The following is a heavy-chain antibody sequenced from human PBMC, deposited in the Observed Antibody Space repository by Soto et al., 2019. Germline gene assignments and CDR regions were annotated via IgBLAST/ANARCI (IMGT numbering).Heavy chain of an antibody. CDR3: ARDRGYDAHDYYYHAMDV. D-gene: IGHD2-15*01. Sequence: EVQLVESGGGLVKPGGSLRLSCVASGFTFRTYTINWVRQAPGKGLELVSGIRGFSPYTFYAESVKGRFTISRDNAKNSLYLQMNSLGVEDTAVYYCARDRGYDAHDYYYHAMDVWGQGTTVTVSS. J-gene: IGHJ6*02. CDR2: IRGFSPYT. CDR1: GFTFRTYT. V-gene: IGHV3-21*01.